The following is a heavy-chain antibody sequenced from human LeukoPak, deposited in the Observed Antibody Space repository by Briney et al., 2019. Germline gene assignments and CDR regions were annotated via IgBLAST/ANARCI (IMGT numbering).Heavy chain of an antibody. J-gene: IGHJ2*01. CDR3: ARDRGRRALEQWLGNWYFDL. D-gene: IGHD6-19*01. V-gene: IGHV4-39*07. CDR1: GGSISSSSYY. Sequence: SETLSLTCTVSGGSISSSSYYWGWIRQPPGKGLEWIGSIYYSGSTYYNPSLKSRVTISVDTSKNQFSLKLSSVTAADTAVYYCARDRGRRALEQWLGNWYFDLWGRGTLVTVSS. CDR2: IYYSGST.